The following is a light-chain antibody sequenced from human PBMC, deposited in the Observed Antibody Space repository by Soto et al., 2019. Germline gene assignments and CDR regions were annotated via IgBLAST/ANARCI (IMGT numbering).Light chain of an antibody. V-gene: IGKV4-1*01. Sequence: DIVMTQSPDSLAVSLGERATINCKSSQSVLYSSNNKNYLAWYQQRPGQPPNLLIYWASTRESGVPDRFSGSGSGTDFTLTISSLQAEDVAIYYCQQYFSFPWTFGQVTKVEIK. J-gene: IGKJ1*01. CDR1: QSVLYSSNNKNY. CDR3: QQYFSFPWT. CDR2: WAS.